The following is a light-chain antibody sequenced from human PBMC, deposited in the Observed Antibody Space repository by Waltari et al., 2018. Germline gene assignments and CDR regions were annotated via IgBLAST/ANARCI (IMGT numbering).Light chain of an antibody. CDR1: QDISTY. CDR3: QQSYNTPVT. J-gene: IGKJ2*01. V-gene: IGKV1-9*01. Sequence: DIQLTQSPSFLSASVGDRVTITCRASQDISTYLAWYQQKPGKAPKLLIHAVSTLQAGVPSRFSGGGSGTEFTLTISSLQPEDFATYYCQQSYNTPVTFGQGTKLEIK. CDR2: AVS.